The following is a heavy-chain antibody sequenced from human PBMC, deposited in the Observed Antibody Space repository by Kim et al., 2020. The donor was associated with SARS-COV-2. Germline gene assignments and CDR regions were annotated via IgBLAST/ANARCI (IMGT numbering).Heavy chain of an antibody. CDR2: IYYSGST. CDR1: GGSISSYY. CDR3: ARGALEIFGVVGWFDH. Sequence: SETLSLTCTVSGGSISSYYWSWIRQPPGKGLEWIGYIYYSGSTNYNPSLKSRVTISVDTSKNQFSLKLSSVTAADTAVYYCARGALEIFGVVGWFDHWGQGTLVTVSS. V-gene: IGHV4-59*13. J-gene: IGHJ5*02. D-gene: IGHD3-3*01.